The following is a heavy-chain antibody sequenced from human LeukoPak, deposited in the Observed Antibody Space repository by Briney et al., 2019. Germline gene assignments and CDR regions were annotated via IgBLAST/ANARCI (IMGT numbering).Heavy chain of an antibody. CDR2: LIPTFGTT. CDR3: AISPPLVTIHFYYFMDG. D-gene: IGHD4-11*01. J-gene: IGHJ6*03. Sequence: ASVKVSCKPSGGTLTSYVLNWVRHAPGQGPEWLGALIPTFGTTNYAQRFQDRVTITTDKFTNTAYLERSSLRSEDTAVYYCAISPPLVTIHFYYFMDGWGTGTTVTISS. V-gene: IGHV1-69*05. CDR1: GGTLTSYV.